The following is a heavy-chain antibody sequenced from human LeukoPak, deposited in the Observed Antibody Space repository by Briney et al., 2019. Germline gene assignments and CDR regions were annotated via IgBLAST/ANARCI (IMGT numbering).Heavy chain of an antibody. CDR2: IRYDGSNK. J-gene: IGHJ3*02. V-gene: IGHV3-30*02. CDR3: ARLIMTPDAFDI. D-gene: IGHD3-16*01. CDR1: GFTFSSYG. Sequence: SGASLRLSCAASGFTFSSYGMHWVRQAPGKGLEWVAFIRYDGSNKYYADSVKGRFTISRDNSKNTLYLQMNSLRAEDTAVYYCARLIMTPDAFDIWGQGTMVTVSS.